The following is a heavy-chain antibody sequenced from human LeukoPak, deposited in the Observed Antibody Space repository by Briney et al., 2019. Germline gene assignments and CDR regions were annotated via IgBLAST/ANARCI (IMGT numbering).Heavy chain of an antibody. V-gene: IGHV4-61*02. Sequence: SQTLSLTCTVSGGSISSGSYYWSWIRQPAGKGLEWIGRIYTSGSTNYNPSLKSRVTISVDTSKNQFSLKLSSVTAADTAVYYCARGRVPGAWGQGTLVTVSS. CDR3: ARGRVPGA. D-gene: IGHD6-19*01. CDR1: GGSISSGSYY. CDR2: IYTSGST. J-gene: IGHJ4*02.